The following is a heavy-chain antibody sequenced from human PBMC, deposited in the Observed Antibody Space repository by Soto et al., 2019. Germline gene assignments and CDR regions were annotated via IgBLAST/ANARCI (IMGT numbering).Heavy chain of an antibody. CDR3: SRGVLGYYRGSRFDF. D-gene: IGHD5-18*01. Sequence: EGPLRLSCAASGFSFSTYAMHWGREAPGKGLEWLAIILYEGDNEYYADSVRGRFTISRDNSKNTLYLQTNNVRHEDTAVYFCSRGVLGYYRGSRFDFWGQVILVSVAA. V-gene: IGHV3-30*03. CDR2: ILYEGDNE. CDR1: GFSFSTYA. J-gene: IGHJ4*02.